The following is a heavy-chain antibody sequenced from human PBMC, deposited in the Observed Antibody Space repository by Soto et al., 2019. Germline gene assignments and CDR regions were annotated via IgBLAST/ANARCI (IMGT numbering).Heavy chain of an antibody. J-gene: IGHJ4*02. CDR3: ARHRIEVVWRGFDY. CDR1: ADSSTISNSY. D-gene: IGHD1-1*01. V-gene: IGHV4-39*01. Sequence: QLQLLESGPGLVKPSETLSLTCTVSADSSTISNSYWGWLRQPPGKGLQWIGSSSYNGGTFYNPSLKGRVPISVDTSKKQSSLQVTSVTAADTAMYFCARHRIEVVWRGFDYWGQGSPVTVSS. CDR2: SSYNGGT.